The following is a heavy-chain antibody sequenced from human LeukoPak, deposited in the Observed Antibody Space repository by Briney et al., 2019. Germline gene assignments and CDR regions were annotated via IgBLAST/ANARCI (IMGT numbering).Heavy chain of an antibody. CDR3: ARHASRSYYDFWSGYYSDAFDI. Sequence: SETLSLTCTVSGGSISSSSYYRGWIRQPPGKGLEWIGSIYYSGSTYYNPSLKSRVTISVDTSKNQFSLKLSSVTAADTAVYYCARHASRSYYDFWSGYYSDAFDIWGQGTMVTVSS. CDR2: IYYSGST. J-gene: IGHJ3*02. CDR1: GGSISSSSYY. V-gene: IGHV4-39*01. D-gene: IGHD3-3*01.